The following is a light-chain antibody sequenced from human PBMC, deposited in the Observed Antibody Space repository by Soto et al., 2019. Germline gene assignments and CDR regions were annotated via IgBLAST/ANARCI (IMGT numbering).Light chain of an antibody. Sequence: MLAQPPSVSQAPWKTVTISFTRSSGSVVSNYVQWYKQRPRSAPTTVIYEDNQRPSGVPDRFSGSLDSSSNSASLTISGLKTEDEADYYCQSYDSSKSGVLGTGTTATV. CDR1: SGSVVSNY. CDR3: QSYDSSKSGV. CDR2: EDN. J-gene: IGLJ1*01. V-gene: IGLV6-57*04.